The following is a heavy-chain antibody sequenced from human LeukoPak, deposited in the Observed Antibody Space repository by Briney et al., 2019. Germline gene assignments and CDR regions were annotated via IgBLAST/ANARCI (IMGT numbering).Heavy chain of an antibody. D-gene: IGHD5-18*01. CDR3: ARDQDTAMLFDY. CDR2: ISSSSSYI. J-gene: IGHJ4*02. V-gene: IGHV3-21*01. CDR1: GFTFSSYS. Sequence: GGSLRLSCAGSGFTFSSYSMNWVRQAPGKGLEWVSSISSSSSYIYYADSVRGRFTISRDNAKNSLYLQMNSLRAEDTAVYYCARDQDTAMLFDYWGQGTLVTVSS.